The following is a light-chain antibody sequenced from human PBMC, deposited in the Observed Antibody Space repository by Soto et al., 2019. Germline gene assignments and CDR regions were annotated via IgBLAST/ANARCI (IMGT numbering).Light chain of an antibody. CDR2: EVS. Sequence: VLTQPASVSGSPGQSITISCTGSSSDVGGYNYVSWYQQHPGKAPKLMIYEVSNRPSGISNRFSGSKSGNTASLTLSGLQAEDEADYYCSSYTSSSTLVFGGGTKLTVL. J-gene: IGLJ2*01. V-gene: IGLV2-14*01. CDR3: SSYTSSSTLV. CDR1: SSDVGGYNY.